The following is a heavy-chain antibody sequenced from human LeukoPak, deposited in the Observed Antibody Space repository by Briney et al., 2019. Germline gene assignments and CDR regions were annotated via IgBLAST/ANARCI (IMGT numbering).Heavy chain of an antibody. CDR2: MSYGGQNE. V-gene: IGHV3-30*03. J-gene: IGHJ4*02. CDR3: ARAHSGHDFWSGYYPDY. CDR1: GLTFSGYD. D-gene: IGHD3-3*01. Sequence: GGSLRLSCAASGLTFSGYDMHWVRQAPGKGPEWVAVMSYGGQNERYADSVKGRFTISRDNAKNSLYLQMNSLRAEDTAVYYCARAHSGHDFWSGYYPDYWGQGTLVTVSS.